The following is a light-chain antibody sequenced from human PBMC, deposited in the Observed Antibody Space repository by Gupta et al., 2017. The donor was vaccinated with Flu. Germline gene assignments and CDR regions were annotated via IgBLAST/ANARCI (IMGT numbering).Light chain of an antibody. Sequence: PSSLSASVGDRVTITCRASQNIDKYLNWYQQKPGKAPKLLIYTASTVQSGVPSRFSGSGSGTDFTLTITSLQPEDFGTYYCQQRYTSPMTFGQGTKVEIK. CDR2: TAS. J-gene: IGKJ1*01. CDR1: QNIDKY. CDR3: QQRYTSPMT. V-gene: IGKV1-39*01.